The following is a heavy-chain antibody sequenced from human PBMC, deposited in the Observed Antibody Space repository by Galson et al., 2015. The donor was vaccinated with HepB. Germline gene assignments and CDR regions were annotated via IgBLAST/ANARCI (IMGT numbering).Heavy chain of an antibody. V-gene: IGHV1-69*04. Sequence: SVKVSCKASGGTFSSYAISWVRQAPGQGLEWMGRIIPILGIANYAQKFQGRVTITADESTSTAYMELSSLRSEDTAVYYCARDRLDGSGRGSSDYWGQGTLVTVSS. D-gene: IGHD3-10*01. CDR1: GGTFSSYA. CDR3: ARDRLDGSGRGSSDY. CDR2: IIPILGIA. J-gene: IGHJ4*02.